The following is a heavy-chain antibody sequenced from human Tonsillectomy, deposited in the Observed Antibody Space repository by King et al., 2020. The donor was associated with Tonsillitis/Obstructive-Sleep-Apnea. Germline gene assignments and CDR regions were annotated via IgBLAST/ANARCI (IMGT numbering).Heavy chain of an antibody. CDR3: AKDRGTGWYTDYYSLDV. D-gene: IGHD6-19*01. CDR2: ISGSGGNT. V-gene: IGHV3-23*04. J-gene: IGHJ6*02. CDR1: GFTFSGYA. Sequence: VQLVESGGGLVQPGGSLRLSCAASGFTFSGYAMTWVRQAPGKGLEWVSVISGSGGNTYYADSVKGRFTISRDNSKNTLHLQMNSLRAEDTAVYYCAKDRGTGWYTDYYSLDVWGQGTTVTVSS.